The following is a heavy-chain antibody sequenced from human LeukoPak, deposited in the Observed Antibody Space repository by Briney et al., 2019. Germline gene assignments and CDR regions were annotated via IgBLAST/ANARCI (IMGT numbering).Heavy chain of an antibody. CDR2: IKQDGSEK. CDR3: ARGYGSGSYYNPPWFDP. D-gene: IGHD3-10*01. Sequence: GGSLRLSCAASGFTFSIYGMSWVRQAPGKGLEWVANIKQDGSEKYTISRDNGKNSLYLQMNSLRAEDTAVYYCARGYGSGSYYNPPWFDPWGQGTLVTVSS. V-gene: IGHV3-7*01. J-gene: IGHJ5*02. CDR1: GFTFSIYG.